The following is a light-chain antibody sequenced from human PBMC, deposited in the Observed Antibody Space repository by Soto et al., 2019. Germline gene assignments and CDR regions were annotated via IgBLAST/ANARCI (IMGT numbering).Light chain of an antibody. CDR2: GAS. Sequence: EVVLTQSPATLSVSPGERATLSCRASQSVSSNLAWYQQKPGQAPRLFIYGASTRATAIPPRFSGSGSGTEFTLTISSLQSEDFAVYYCQQYDNWPITFGQGTKVDI. CDR3: QQYDNWPIT. V-gene: IGKV3-15*01. CDR1: QSVSSN. J-gene: IGKJ1*01.